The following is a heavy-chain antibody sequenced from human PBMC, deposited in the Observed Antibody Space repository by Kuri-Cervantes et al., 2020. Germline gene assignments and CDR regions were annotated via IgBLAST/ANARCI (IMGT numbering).Heavy chain of an antibody. J-gene: IGHJ3*02. CDR2: ISYDGSNK. CDR3: ARGNRNTKDAFDI. CDR1: GFTFSSYA. D-gene: IGHD1-14*01. V-gene: IGHV3-30*07. Sequence: GESLKISCAASGFTFSSYAMHWVRQAPGKGLEWVAVISYDGSNKYYADSVKGRFTISRDNSKNTLYLQVSSPRAEDTAVYYCARGNRNTKDAFDIWGQGTVVTVSS.